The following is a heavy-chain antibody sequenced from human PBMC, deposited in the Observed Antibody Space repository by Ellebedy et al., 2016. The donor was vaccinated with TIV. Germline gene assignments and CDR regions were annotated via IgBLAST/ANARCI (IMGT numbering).Heavy chain of an antibody. V-gene: IGHV3-7*03. J-gene: IGHJ4*02. D-gene: IGHD3-9*01. CDR1: GFTFSSYA. CDR2: IKEDGSQT. Sequence: GESLKISCAASGFTFSSYAMSWVRQAPGKGLEWVANIKEDGSQTYYVGSVKGRFTISRDNDKNSLYLQMNSLRADDTAVYYCATDRGYFTFDYWGQGSLITVSS. CDR3: ATDRGYFTFDY.